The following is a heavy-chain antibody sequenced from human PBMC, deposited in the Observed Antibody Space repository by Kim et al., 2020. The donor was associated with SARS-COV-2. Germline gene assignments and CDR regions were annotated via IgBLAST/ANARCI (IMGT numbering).Heavy chain of an antibody. Sequence: YYAASVKDRFTICRDNSKDTLYLQMNSLRAEDTAVYYCAKRLSGGWSLDVWGQGTTVTVSS. J-gene: IGHJ6*02. CDR3: AKRLSGGWSLDV. D-gene: IGHD1-26*01. V-gene: IGHV3-23*01.